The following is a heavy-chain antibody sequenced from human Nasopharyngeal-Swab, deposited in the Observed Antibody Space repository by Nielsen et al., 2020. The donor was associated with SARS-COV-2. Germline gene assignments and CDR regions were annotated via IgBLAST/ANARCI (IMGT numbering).Heavy chain of an antibody. Sequence: GGSLRLSCAASGFTFSSYRMNWVRQAQGRGLEWVSYISSSSSTIYYADSVKGRFTISRDNAKNSLYLQMNSLRDEDTAVYYCARHYGDYSYYYNGMDVWGQGTTVTVSS. CDR1: GFTFSSYR. J-gene: IGHJ6*02. CDR2: ISSSSSTI. CDR3: ARHYGDYSYYYNGMDV. D-gene: IGHD4-17*01. V-gene: IGHV3-48*02.